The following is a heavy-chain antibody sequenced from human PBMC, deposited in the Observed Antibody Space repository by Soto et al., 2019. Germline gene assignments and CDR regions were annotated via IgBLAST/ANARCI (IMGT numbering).Heavy chain of an antibody. CDR1: GGSISSGDYY. Sequence: QVQLQESGPGLVKPSQTLSLTCTVSGGSISSGDYYWSWIRQHPGKGLEWIGYIYDSGSTYYNPSLKSRVTVSVDTSKNQFSLKLSSVTASDKAVYYCARWWSGSRQGFDPWGQGTLVTVSS. V-gene: IGHV4-31*03. J-gene: IGHJ5*02. CDR3: ARWWSGSRQGFDP. D-gene: IGHD3-3*01. CDR2: IYDSGST.